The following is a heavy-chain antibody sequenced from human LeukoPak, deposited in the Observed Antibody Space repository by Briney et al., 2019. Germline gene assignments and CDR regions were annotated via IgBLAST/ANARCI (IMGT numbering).Heavy chain of an antibody. D-gene: IGHD2-2*01. Sequence: PGGSLRLSCAASGFTFSSYSMNWVRQAPGKGLEWVSSISSSSSYIYYADSVKGRFTISRDNAKNSLYLQMNSLRAEDTAVYYCARGKLDQFVVVPAATLDYWGQGTLVTVSS. V-gene: IGHV3-21*01. CDR3: ARGKLDQFVVVPAATLDY. CDR1: GFTFSSYS. J-gene: IGHJ4*02. CDR2: ISSSSSYI.